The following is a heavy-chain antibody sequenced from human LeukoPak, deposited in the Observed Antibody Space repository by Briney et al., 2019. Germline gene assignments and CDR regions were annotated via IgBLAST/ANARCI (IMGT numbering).Heavy chain of an antibody. V-gene: IGHV4-39*01. D-gene: IGHD5-24*01. Sequence: SETLSLTCTVSGGSIISSNYYWGWIRQPPGKGPEWIGSIDYSGSTYDNPCVKSRVTISLDKSKKQLSLKRRSVAAAAPAVYSCARLWGDGSKPDYWGEGTLLIGAS. CDR1: GGSIISSNYY. CDR3: ARLWGDGSKPDY. J-gene: IGHJ4*02. CDR2: IDYSGST.